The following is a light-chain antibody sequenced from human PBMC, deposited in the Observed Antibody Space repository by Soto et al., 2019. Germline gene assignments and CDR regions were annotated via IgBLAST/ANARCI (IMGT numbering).Light chain of an antibody. V-gene: IGKV3-15*01. CDR1: KSVSSD. Sequence: EIVMTQSPATLSVSPGERATLSCRASKSVSSDLAWYEQKPGQAPRLLIYGASTRATGIPAGFSGSGSGTEFTLTISSLQSEDFAVYYRQQYNNWPLTFGGGTKVDIK. CDR2: GAS. CDR3: QQYNNWPLT. J-gene: IGKJ4*01.